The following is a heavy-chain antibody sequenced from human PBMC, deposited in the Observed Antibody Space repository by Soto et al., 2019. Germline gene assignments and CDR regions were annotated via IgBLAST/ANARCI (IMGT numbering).Heavy chain of an antibody. CDR1: GFTFSSYG. V-gene: IGHV3-33*01. CDR2: IWYDGSNK. Sequence: GGSLRLSCAASGFTFSSYGIHWVRQAPGKGLEWVAVIWYDGSNKYYADSVKGRFTISRDNSKNTLYLQMNSLRAEDTAVYYCARTQGGYCSGGSCPHFDYWGQGTLVTVSS. CDR3: ARTQGGYCSGGSCPHFDY. D-gene: IGHD2-15*01. J-gene: IGHJ4*02.